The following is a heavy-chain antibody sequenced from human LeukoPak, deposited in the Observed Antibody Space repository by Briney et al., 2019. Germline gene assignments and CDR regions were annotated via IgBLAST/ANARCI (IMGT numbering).Heavy chain of an antibody. CDR1: GVTLSSYA. Sequence: GGSLRLSCAASGVTLSSYAMSWARQAPGKGLERVSGISSSGSGGNTYHADSVKGRFTISRDNSKNTLYLQMNSLRAEDTAVYYCAKGLGGNFYYYYGMDVWGQGTTVTVSS. D-gene: IGHD4-23*01. CDR2: ISSSGSGGNT. CDR3: AKGLGGNFYYYYGMDV. J-gene: IGHJ6*02. V-gene: IGHV3-23*01.